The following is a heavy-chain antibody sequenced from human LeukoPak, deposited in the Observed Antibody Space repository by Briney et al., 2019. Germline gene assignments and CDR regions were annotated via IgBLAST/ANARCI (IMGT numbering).Heavy chain of an antibody. D-gene: IGHD2-21*01. Sequence: GSLRLSCAASGFTFRSYSMNWVRQAPGKGLEWVSSSSSSTSTYIYYADSVKGRFTISRDNAKNSLYLQMNSLRAEDTAVYYCARVGEDAFDIWGQGTMVTVSS. J-gene: IGHJ3*02. V-gene: IGHV3-21*01. CDR3: ARVGEDAFDI. CDR2: SSSSTSTYI. CDR1: GFTFRSYS.